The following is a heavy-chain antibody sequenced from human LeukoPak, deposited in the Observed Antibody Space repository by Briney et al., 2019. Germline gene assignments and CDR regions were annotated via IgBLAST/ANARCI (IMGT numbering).Heavy chain of an antibody. J-gene: IGHJ4*02. CDR1: GFTFSIYA. D-gene: IGHD2-21*01. Sequence: GGSLRLSCAASGFTFSIYAMSWVRQAPGKGLEWVSAISGSGDNTYYADSVKGRFTISRDNSKNTLYLQMNSLRAEDTAVYYCARVDCGGDCYSPPDYWGQGTLVTVSS. CDR3: ARVDCGGDCYSPPDY. V-gene: IGHV3-23*01. CDR2: ISGSGDNT.